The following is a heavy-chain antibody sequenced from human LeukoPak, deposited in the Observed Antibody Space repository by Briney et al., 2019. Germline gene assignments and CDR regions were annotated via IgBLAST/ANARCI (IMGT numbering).Heavy chain of an antibody. D-gene: IGHD1-14*01. Sequence: SVTLSLTCTVSGDSISGTAYYWGWSRQPPGKGLEWLGMIHFSGTIYNNPSLMSRVTISVDTSKNQFSLKLTSVTAADTAVYYCTRGFDHAKSGYWGQGTLVTVSS. CDR1: GDSISGTAYY. CDR2: IHFSGTI. CDR3: TRGFDHAKSGY. V-gene: IGHV4-39*01. J-gene: IGHJ4*02.